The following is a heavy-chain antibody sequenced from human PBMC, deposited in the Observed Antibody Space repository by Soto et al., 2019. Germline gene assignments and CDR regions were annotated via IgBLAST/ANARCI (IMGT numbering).Heavy chain of an antibody. CDR3: ASDRSSGWDQGYGMDV. V-gene: IGHV4-39*01. Sequence: SETLSLTCTVSGVSISGSDYYWAWIRQPPGKGLEWIGSIHYSGRTFYNLSLKSRLSMSVDTSRNQFSLRLTSVTAADTAVYYCASDRSSGWDQGYGMDVWGQGTTVTVSS. D-gene: IGHD6-19*01. J-gene: IGHJ6*02. CDR1: GVSISGSDYY. CDR2: IHYSGRT.